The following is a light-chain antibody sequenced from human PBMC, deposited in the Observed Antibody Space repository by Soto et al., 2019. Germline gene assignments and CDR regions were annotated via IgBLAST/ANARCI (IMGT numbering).Light chain of an antibody. CDR1: QSVSSTY. V-gene: IGKV3-15*01. CDR2: GAS. J-gene: IGKJ5*01. Sequence: EIVLTQSPGTLSVSPGERATLSCRASQSVSSTYLAWYQHKPGQAPRLLIYGASTRATGISARFSGSGSGTEFTLTISSLQSEDFAVYYCQQYEKWPPSITFGQGTRLEIK. CDR3: QQYEKWPPSIT.